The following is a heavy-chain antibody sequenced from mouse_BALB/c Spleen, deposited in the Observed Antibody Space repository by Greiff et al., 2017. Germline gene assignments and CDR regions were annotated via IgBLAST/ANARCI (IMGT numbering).Heavy chain of an antibody. CDR3: ARSGFYYGSSVDY. CDR2: IDPANGNT. CDR1: GFNIKDTY. J-gene: IGHJ2*01. Sequence: EVQLHQSGAELVKPGASVKLSCTASGFNIKDTYMHWVKQRPEQGLEWIGRIDPANGNTKYDPKFQGKATITADTSSNTAYLQLSSLTSEDTAVYYCARSGFYYGSSVDYWGQGTTLTVSS. V-gene: IGHV14-3*02. D-gene: IGHD1-1*01.